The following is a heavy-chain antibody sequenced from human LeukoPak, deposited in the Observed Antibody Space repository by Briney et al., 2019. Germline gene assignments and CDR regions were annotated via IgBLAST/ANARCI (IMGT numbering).Heavy chain of an antibody. CDR3: ARRNAMDV. V-gene: IGHV3-7*03. CDR2: INRDGSER. CDR1: GFTFSNYW. Sequence: QTGGSLRLACAASGFTFSNYWMTGVRQAPGKGLEWVANINRDGSERYYVDSVKGRFTISRDDAKSSLYLQMNSLRAEDTAVYYCARRNAMDVWGQGTTVIVFS. J-gene: IGHJ6*02.